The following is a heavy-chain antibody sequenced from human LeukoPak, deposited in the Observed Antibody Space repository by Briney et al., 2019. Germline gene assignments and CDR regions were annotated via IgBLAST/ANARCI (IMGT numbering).Heavy chain of an antibody. Sequence: GGSLRLSCAASGFTFSSYWMHWVRQAPGKGLVWVSNINSDGSTTTYADSVKGRFTISRDNAENTLYLQMNSLRAEDTAVYYCAREGGGSFLDSFDIWGQGKLVTVSS. CDR1: GFTFSSYW. J-gene: IGHJ3*02. D-gene: IGHD2-15*01. V-gene: IGHV3-74*01. CDR3: AREGGGSFLDSFDI. CDR2: INSDGSTT.